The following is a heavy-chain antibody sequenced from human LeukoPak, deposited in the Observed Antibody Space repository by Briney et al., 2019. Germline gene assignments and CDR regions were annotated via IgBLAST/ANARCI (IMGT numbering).Heavy chain of an antibody. Sequence: SGTLSLTCAVSGGSISSGGYSWSWIRQPPGKGLEWIGYIYHSGSTYYNPSLKSRVTISVDRSKNQFSLKLSSVTAADTAVYYCARSMGYGMDVWGQGTTVTVSS. J-gene: IGHJ6*02. V-gene: IGHV4-30-2*01. CDR3: ARSMGYGMDV. D-gene: IGHD6-6*01. CDR2: IYHSGST. CDR1: GGSISSGGYS.